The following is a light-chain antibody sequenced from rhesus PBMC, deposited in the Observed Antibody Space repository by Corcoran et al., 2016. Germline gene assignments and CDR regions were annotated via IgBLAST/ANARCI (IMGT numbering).Light chain of an antibody. CDR2: DAS. CDR3: QQDYSWPYS. CDR1: QSVSSR. J-gene: IGKJ2*01. V-gene: IGKV3-17*03. Sequence: EIVMTQSPATLSLSPGERATLSCRASQSVSSRLAWYQQQPGQAPRLLIYDASRRATGIPERFSGRGSGTEFTLTSSSLEPEDVGVYYCQQDYSWPYSFGQGTKVEIK.